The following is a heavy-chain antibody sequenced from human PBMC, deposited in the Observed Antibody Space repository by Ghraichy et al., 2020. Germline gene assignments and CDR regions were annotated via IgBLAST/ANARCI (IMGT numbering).Heavy chain of an antibody. CDR2: IYYSGST. D-gene: IGHD1-26*01. Sequence: SETLSLTCTVSGGSISGYFWSWIRRPPGKGLEWIGYIYYSGSTDYNPSLKSRVTISIDTSKNQFSLNLNSVTATDTAVYYCARHTRPIVGTTLHGIDMWGQGTMVTVSS. J-gene: IGHJ3*02. V-gene: IGHV4-59*08. CDR3: ARHTRPIVGTTLHGIDM. CDR1: GGSISGYF.